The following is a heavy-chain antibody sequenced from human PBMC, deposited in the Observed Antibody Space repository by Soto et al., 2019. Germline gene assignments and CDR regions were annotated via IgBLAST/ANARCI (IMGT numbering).Heavy chain of an antibody. J-gene: IGHJ3*02. Sequence: QVQLVQSGAEVKKPGASVKVSCKASGYTFTSYDINWVRQATGQGLEWMGWMNPNSGNTGYAQKFQGRVTMTRNTSISTAYMELSSLGSEDTAVYYCARGCYCSGGSCYFGAFDIWGQGTMVTVSS. CDR1: GYTFTSYD. V-gene: IGHV1-8*01. D-gene: IGHD2-15*01. CDR3: ARGCYCSGGSCYFGAFDI. CDR2: MNPNSGNT.